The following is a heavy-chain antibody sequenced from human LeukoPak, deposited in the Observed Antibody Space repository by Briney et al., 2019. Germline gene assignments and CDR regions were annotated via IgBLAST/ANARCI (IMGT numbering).Heavy chain of an antibody. J-gene: IGHJ5*02. CDR3: ARGSYVPSPFDP. CDR2: INAGNGNT. CDR1: GYTFATYA. D-gene: IGHD3-16*01. V-gene: IGHV1-3*01. Sequence: GASVKVSCKASGYTFATYAVHWVRQAPGQRLEWMGWINAGNGNTRYSQKFQGRVTITRDTSASTAYMELSSLRSEDTAVHYCARGSYVPSPFDPWGQGTLVTVSS.